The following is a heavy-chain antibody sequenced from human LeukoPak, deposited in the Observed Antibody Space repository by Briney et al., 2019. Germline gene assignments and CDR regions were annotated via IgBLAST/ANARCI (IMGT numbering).Heavy chain of an antibody. D-gene: IGHD2/OR15-2a*01. CDR3: ARRPVSSLYYFDY. CDR1: GFTFSSYA. Sequence: GGSLRLSCAASGFTFSSYAMSWARQAPGKGLEWVSAISGSGGSTYYADSVKGRFTISRDNSKNTLYLQMDSLRVEDMAVYYCARRPVSSLYYFDYWGRGALVTVSS. CDR2: ISGSGGST. J-gene: IGHJ4*02. V-gene: IGHV3-23*01.